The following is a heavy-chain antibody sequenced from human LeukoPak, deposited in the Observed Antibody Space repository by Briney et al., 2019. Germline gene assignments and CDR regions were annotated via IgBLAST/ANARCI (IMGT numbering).Heavy chain of an antibody. V-gene: IGHV4-34*01. Sequence: PSETLSLTCAVSGGSFSGYYWSWIRQPPGKGLEWIGEINHSGSTNYNPSLKSRVTISVDTSKNQFSLKLSSVTAADTAVYYCAKTTVTTFGWFDPWGQGTLVTVSS. CDR1: GGSFSGYY. CDR2: INHSGST. CDR3: AKTTVTTFGWFDP. D-gene: IGHD4-17*01. J-gene: IGHJ5*02.